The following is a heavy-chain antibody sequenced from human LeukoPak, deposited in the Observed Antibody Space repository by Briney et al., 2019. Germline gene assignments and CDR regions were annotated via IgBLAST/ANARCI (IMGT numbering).Heavy chain of an antibody. CDR3: ARESGKGYFDY. CDR1: GFTFSSYG. CDR2: ISYDGSNK. Sequence: GGSLRLSCAASGFTFSSYGMHWVRQAPGKGLEWVGVISYDGSNKYYADSVKGRFTISRDNSKNTLYLQMNSLRAEDTAVYYCARESGKGYFDYWGQGTLVTVSS. V-gene: IGHV3-30*19. J-gene: IGHJ4*02. D-gene: IGHD3-10*01.